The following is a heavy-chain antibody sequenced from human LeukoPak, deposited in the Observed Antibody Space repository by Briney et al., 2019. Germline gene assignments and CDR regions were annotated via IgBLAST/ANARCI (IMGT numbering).Heavy chain of an antibody. CDR3: AREKLSFFDSSGYFDH. CDR2: ISYDGRHK. V-gene: IGHV3-30*03. Sequence: GRSLRLSCVASGFTFSSYGMHWVRQAPGKGLEWVAVISYDGRHKYYADSVKGRFTISRDNSKNTLYLQMSRLRAEDTAVYYCAREKLSFFDSSGYFDHWGQGTLVTVSS. CDR1: GFTFSSYG. J-gene: IGHJ4*02. D-gene: IGHD3-22*01.